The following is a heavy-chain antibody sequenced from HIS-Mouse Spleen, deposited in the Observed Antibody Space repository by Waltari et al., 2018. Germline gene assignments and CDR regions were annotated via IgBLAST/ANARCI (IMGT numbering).Heavy chain of an antibody. V-gene: IGHV3-48*01. CDR2: ISSSSSTI. D-gene: IGHD1-26*01. CDR1: GFTFSSYR. Sequence: EVQLVESGGGLVQPGGSLRLSCAASGFTFSSYRMHWAGQAPGKGLEWVSYISSSSSTIYDADSVKGRFTISRDNAKNSLYLQMNSLRAEDTAVYYCARSRGQSRVFDYWGQGTLVTVSS. CDR3: ARSRGQSRVFDY. J-gene: IGHJ4*02.